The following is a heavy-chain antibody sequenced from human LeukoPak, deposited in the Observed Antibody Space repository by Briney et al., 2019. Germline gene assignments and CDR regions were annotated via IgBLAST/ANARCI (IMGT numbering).Heavy chain of an antibody. V-gene: IGHV3-30*02. J-gene: IGHJ4*02. CDR1: GFTFSTFG. D-gene: IGHD3-22*01. CDR3: ARDDSSGYYFGTVDY. Sequence: GGSLRLSCAASGFAASGFTFSTFGMHWVRQAPGKGLEWVAFIRYDGSNKYYADSVKGRFTISRDDSKNTLYLQMNSLRAEDTAVYYCARDDSSGYYFGTVDYWGQGTLVTVSS. CDR2: IRYDGSNK.